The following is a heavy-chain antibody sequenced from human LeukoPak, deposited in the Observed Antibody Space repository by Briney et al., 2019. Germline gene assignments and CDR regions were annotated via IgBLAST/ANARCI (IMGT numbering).Heavy chain of an antibody. Sequence: PGRSLRLSCSATGFTFGDYAMHWARQAPGKGLEWVSGISWNSGSIGYADSVKGRFTISRDNAKNSLYLQMNSLRAEDTALYYCAKGVYYYDSSGYSYYFDYWGQGTLVTVSS. CDR3: AKGVYYYDSSGYSYYFDY. CDR1: GFTFGDYA. J-gene: IGHJ4*02. V-gene: IGHV3-9*01. D-gene: IGHD3-22*01. CDR2: ISWNSGSI.